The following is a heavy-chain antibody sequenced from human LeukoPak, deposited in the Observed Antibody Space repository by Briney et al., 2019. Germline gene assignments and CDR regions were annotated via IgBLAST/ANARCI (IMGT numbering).Heavy chain of an antibody. CDR3: ARDGGSGSYYWVY. CDR2: IYYSGST. CDR1: GGSISSSSYY. V-gene: IGHV4-39*07. D-gene: IGHD3-10*01. J-gene: IGHJ4*02. Sequence: SETLSLTCTVSGGSISSSSYYWGWIRQPPGKGLEWIGSIYYSGSTYYNPSLKSRVTISVDASKNQFSLKLSSVTAADTAVYYCARDGGSGSYYWVYWGQGTLVTVSS.